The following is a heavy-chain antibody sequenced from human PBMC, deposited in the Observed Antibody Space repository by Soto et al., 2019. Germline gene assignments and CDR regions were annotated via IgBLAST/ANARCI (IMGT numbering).Heavy chain of an antibody. CDR2: INHSGSA. V-gene: IGHV4-34*01. J-gene: IGHJ4*02. CDR1: GESFSGHI. CDR3: ARGLITGSHYSGGWYYFDS. Sequence: SETLSLTCAVYGESFSGHIWTWIRQTPGRGLQWIGQINHSGSASYNPSLKSRVTISVHTSNSQFSLELSSVTAADTAVYYCARGLITGSHYSGGWYYFDSWGQGTQVTVSS. D-gene: IGHD6-19*01.